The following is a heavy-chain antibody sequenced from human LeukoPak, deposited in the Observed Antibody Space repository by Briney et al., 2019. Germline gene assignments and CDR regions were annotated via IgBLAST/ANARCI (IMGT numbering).Heavy chain of an antibody. CDR3: ARDIVAASSDGFDV. J-gene: IGHJ3*01. D-gene: IGHD2-21*01. CDR1: GGSVSSFF. CDR2: MFANGNA. Sequence: SETLSLTCSVSGGSVSSFFWSWIRQPAGRELEWLGRMFANGNANYNPSLESRISMSVDTSTSQFSLTLTSVTAADTAIYYCARDIVAASSDGFDVWGQGTTVIVSS. V-gene: IGHV4-4*07.